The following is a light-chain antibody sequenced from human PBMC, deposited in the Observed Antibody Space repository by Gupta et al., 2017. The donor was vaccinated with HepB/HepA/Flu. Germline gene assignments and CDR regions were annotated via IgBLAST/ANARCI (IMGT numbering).Light chain of an antibody. CDR2: GAS. J-gene: IGKJ1*01. CDR1: PSISSN. CDR3: QQYSDWQT. Sequence: EIVMKPSPATLSVSPGERATLSCRASPSISSNLDWYQQKPGQAPRLLISGASTRATGVPVRFSGSGSGTVFTLTISILQAEDFAVYYWQQYSDWQTFGRGTKVEIK. V-gene: IGKV3-15*01.